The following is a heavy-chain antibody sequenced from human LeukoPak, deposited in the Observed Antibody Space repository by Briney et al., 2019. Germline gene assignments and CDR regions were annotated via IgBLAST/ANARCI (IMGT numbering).Heavy chain of an antibody. V-gene: IGHV4-34*01. Sequence: SETLSLTCAVYGGSFSGYYWSWIRQPPGKGLEWIGEINHSGSTNYNPSLKSRVTISVDTSKNQFSLKLSSVTAADTAVYYCVRRLGRSIVVVPAAYFDYWGQGTLVTVSS. CDR3: VRRLGRSIVVVPAAYFDY. CDR1: GGSFSGYY. CDR2: INHSGST. J-gene: IGHJ4*02. D-gene: IGHD2-2*01.